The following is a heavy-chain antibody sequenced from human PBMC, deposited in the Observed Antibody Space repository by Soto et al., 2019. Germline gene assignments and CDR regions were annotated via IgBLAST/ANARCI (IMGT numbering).Heavy chain of an antibody. CDR1: GYTFTSYY. CDR3: AREKSSSSTPFSSSADYYYYYGMDV. Sequence: ASVKVSCKASGYTFTSYYMHWVRQAPGQGLEWMGIINPSGGSTSYAQKFQCRVTMTRDTSTSTVYMELSSLRSEDTAVYYCAREKSSSSTPFSSSADYYYYYGMDVWGQGTTVTVSS. J-gene: IGHJ6*02. D-gene: IGHD6-6*01. CDR2: INPSGGST. V-gene: IGHV1-46*01.